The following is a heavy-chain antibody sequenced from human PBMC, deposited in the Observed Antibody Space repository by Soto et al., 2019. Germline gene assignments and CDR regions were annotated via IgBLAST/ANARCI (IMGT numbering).Heavy chain of an antibody. CDR2: IYYSGST. V-gene: IGHV4-39*01. J-gene: IGHJ4*02. D-gene: IGHD1-7*01. Sequence: PSETLFLTCTVSDGSISSSSYYCGWIRQPPGKGLEWIGSIYYSGSTYYNPSLKSRVTISVDTSKNQFSLKLSSVTAADTAVYYFARAVPVLELRSYFDYWGQGTLVTVSS. CDR1: DGSISSSSYY. CDR3: ARAVPVLELRSYFDY.